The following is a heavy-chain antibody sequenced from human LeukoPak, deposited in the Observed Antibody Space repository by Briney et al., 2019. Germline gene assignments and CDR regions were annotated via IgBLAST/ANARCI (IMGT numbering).Heavy chain of an antibody. D-gene: IGHD5-24*01. CDR1: GFTFSTYS. J-gene: IGHJ4*02. CDR2: ISSSSSTI. Sequence: PGGSPRLSCAASGFTFSTYSMNWVRQAPGKGLEWVSYISSSSSTIYYADSVKGRFTISRDNAKNSLYLQMNSLRDEDTAVYYCAREKVGYNDYWGQGTLVTVSS. V-gene: IGHV3-48*02. CDR3: AREKVGYNDY.